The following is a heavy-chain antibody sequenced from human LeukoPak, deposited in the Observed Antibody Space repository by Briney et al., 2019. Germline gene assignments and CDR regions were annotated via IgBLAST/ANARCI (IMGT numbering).Heavy chain of an antibody. Sequence: SETLSLTCTVSGGSISSGDYYWSWIRQPPGKGLEWIGYIYYSGSTYYNPSLKSRVTISVDTSKNQFSLKLSSVTAADTAVYYCARDGGGGLHQLLLFAFDIWGQGTMVTVSS. CDR1: GGSISSGDYY. J-gene: IGHJ3*02. CDR2: IYYSGST. D-gene: IGHD2-21*01. CDR3: ARDGGGGLHQLLLFAFDI. V-gene: IGHV4-30-4*01.